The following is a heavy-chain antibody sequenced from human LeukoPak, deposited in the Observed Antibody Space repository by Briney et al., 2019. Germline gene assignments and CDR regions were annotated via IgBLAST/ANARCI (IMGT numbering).Heavy chain of an antibody. CDR1: GVSLSTSGVG. J-gene: IGHJ4*02. CDR3: AHTTVTAPSGFDY. V-gene: IGHV2-5*02. CDR2: VYWDDDK. Sequence: SRPTPGHSPPPPTLTSTFSGVSLSTSGVGAGWIRQPPVKALEWLALVYWDDDKRYRPSLKSRLTITKDTSKNQVVLTMTNMDPVDTGTYYCAHTTVTAPSGFDYWGQGTLVTVSS. D-gene: IGHD4-17*01.